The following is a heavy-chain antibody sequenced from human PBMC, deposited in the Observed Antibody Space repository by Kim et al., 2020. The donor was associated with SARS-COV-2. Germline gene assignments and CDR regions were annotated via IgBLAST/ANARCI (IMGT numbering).Heavy chain of an antibody. J-gene: IGHJ6*02. CDR3: ARVQVAAAYYYYGMDV. D-gene: IGHD6-13*01. V-gene: IGHV1-69*04. Sequence: VQGRVTLTADKSTSTAYMELSSLRSEDTAVYYCARVQVAAAYYYYGMDVWGQGTTVTVSS.